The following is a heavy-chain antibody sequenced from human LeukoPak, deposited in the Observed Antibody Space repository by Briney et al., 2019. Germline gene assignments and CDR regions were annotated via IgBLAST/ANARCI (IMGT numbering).Heavy chain of an antibody. Sequence: SQTLSLTCAVSGGSISSGGYSWSWIRQPPGKGLEWIGYIYHSGSTYYNPSLKSRVTISVDRSKNQFSLKLSSVTAADTAVYYCARGRGYSYGLNAFDIWGQGTMVTVSS. J-gene: IGHJ3*02. V-gene: IGHV4-30-2*01. CDR2: IYHSGST. CDR1: GGSISSGGYS. CDR3: ARGRGYSYGLNAFDI. D-gene: IGHD5-18*01.